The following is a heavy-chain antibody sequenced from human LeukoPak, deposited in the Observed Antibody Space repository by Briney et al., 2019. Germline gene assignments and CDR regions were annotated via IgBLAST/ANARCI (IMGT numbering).Heavy chain of an antibody. D-gene: IGHD3-3*01. J-gene: IGHJ4*02. CDR2: IYYSGST. CDR1: GGSISSYY. V-gene: IGHV4-59*01. Sequence: PSETLSLTCTVSGGSISSYYWSWIRQPPGKGLEWIGYIYYSGSTNYNPSLKSRVTISVDTSKNQFSLKLSSVTAADTAVYYCARGYYDFWSGYLTGPRYFDYWDQGTLVTVSS. CDR3: ARGYYDFWSGYLTGPRYFDY.